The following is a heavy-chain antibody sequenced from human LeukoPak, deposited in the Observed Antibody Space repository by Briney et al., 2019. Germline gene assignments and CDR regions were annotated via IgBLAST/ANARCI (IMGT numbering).Heavy chain of an antibody. CDR3: ARDRFFYDFWSGRYYYMNV. J-gene: IGHJ6*03. D-gene: IGHD3-3*01. Sequence: GGSLRLSCVASGFNFSSYGMHWVRQAPGKGLEYVSAINSDGDSTYYGNSVKGRFTISRDNSKNTLYLQLGSLRTEDMAVYYCARDRFFYDFWSGRYYYMNVWGKGPTVTVSS. V-gene: IGHV3-64*01. CDR2: INSDGDST. CDR1: GFNFSSYG.